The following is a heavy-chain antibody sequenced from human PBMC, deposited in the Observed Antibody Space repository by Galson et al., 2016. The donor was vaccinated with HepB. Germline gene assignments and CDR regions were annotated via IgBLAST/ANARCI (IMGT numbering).Heavy chain of an antibody. CDR2: MHNSGIT. Sequence: SETLSLTCTVSGGSISGSTYYWGWIRQPPGKGLEWMGSMHNSGITHYNPSLKSRVTISVDTSKMQFSLRLSSVTAADTAVYYCARHMGRGVIYGMDVWGQGTTVTVSS. V-gene: IGHV4-39*01. D-gene: IGHD3-10*01. CDR3: ARHMGRGVIYGMDV. CDR1: GGSISGSTYY. J-gene: IGHJ6*02.